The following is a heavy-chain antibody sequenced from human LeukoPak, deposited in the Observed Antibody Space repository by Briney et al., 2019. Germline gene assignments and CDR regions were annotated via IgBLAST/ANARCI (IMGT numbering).Heavy chain of an antibody. Sequence: GGSLRLSCAASGFTFSDYYMSWIRQAPGKGLEWVSYISSSSSYTNYADSVKGRFTISRDNAKNSLYLQMNSLRAEDTAVYYCASTGGGHYFDYWGQGTLVTVSS. CDR3: ASTGGGHYFDY. CDR1: GFTFSDYY. J-gene: IGHJ4*02. D-gene: IGHD3-16*01. CDR2: ISSSSSYT. V-gene: IGHV3-11*06.